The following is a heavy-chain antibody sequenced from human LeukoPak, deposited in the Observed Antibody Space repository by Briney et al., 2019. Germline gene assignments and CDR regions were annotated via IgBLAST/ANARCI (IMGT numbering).Heavy chain of an antibody. V-gene: IGHV4-59*01. CDR2: IYYSGST. CDR3: ATAGARYCSGGSCLDY. CDR1: GGSISSYY. Sequence: SETLSLTCTVSGGSISSYYWSWIRQPPGKGLEWIGYIYYSGSTNYNPSLKSRVTISVDTSKNQFSLKLSSVTAADTAVYYCATAGARYCSGGSCLDYWGQGTLVTVSS. D-gene: IGHD2-15*01. J-gene: IGHJ4*02.